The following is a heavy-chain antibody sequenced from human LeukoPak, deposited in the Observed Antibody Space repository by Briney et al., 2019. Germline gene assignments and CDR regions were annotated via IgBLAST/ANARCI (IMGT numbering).Heavy chain of an antibody. V-gene: IGHV3-30*18. CDR2: ISYDGSNK. J-gene: IGHJ6*02. Sequence: GRSLRLSCAASGFTFSSYGMHWVRQAPGKGLEWVAVISYDGSNKYYADSVKGRFTISRDNSKDTLYLQMNSLRAEDTAVYYCAKEGAMGDSSGYYYYYGMDVWGQGTMVTVSS. CDR3: AKEGAMGDSSGYYYYYGMDV. D-gene: IGHD3-22*01. CDR1: GFTFSSYG.